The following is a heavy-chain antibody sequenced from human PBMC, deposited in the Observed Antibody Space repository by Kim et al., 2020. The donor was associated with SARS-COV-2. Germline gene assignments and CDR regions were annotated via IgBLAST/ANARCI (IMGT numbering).Heavy chain of an antibody. Sequence: GGSLRLSCAASGFSFSDYDMSWIRQAPGKGLEWVSCISHSGTTIYYADSVKGRFTISRDNAKSSLYLQMNSLRAEDTAIYYCARESRREPVSGPGYWGQGTLVTVSS. CDR3: ARESRREPVSGPGY. J-gene: IGHJ4*02. CDR2: ISHSGTTI. CDR1: GFSFSDYD. D-gene: IGHD6-19*01. V-gene: IGHV3-11*01.